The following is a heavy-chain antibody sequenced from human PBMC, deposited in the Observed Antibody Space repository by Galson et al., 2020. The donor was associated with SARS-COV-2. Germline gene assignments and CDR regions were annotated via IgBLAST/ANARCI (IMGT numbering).Heavy chain of an antibody. Sequence: GGSMRLSCAASGFTFSSYGMHWVRQAPGKGLEWVAFLRFDASNKYYADSVKGRFTISRDNSKNTLFLQMNSLRPEDTAVYYCAKGVRRGSSLDYWGQGTLVTVSS. CDR3: AKGVRRGSSLDY. V-gene: IGHV3-30*02. J-gene: IGHJ4*02. CDR2: LRFDASNK. CDR1: GFTFSSYG. D-gene: IGHD1-26*01.